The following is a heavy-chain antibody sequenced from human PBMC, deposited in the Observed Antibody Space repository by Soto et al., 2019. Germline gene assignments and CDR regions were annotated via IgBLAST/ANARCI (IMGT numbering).Heavy chain of an antibody. J-gene: IGHJ5*02. Sequence: SETLSLTYTVSGGSISSYYWSWIRQPPGKGLEWIGYIYYSGSTNYNPSLRSRVTISVDTSKNQFSLKLSSVTAADTAVYYCARVLRYFDWLLRGWFDPWGQGTLVTVSS. V-gene: IGHV4-59*12. D-gene: IGHD3-9*01. CDR1: GGSISSYY. CDR3: ARVLRYFDWLLRGWFDP. CDR2: IYYSGST.